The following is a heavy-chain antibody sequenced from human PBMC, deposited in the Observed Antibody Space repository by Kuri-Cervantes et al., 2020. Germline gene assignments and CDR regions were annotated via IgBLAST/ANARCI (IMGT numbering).Heavy chain of an antibody. V-gene: IGHV3-7*01. CDR2: VRQDGNEK. CDR3: ARDTMGAGGV. CDR1: GFTFNTYW. D-gene: IGHD1-26*01. J-gene: IGHJ4*02. Sequence: GGSLRLSCAASGFTFNTYWMDWVRQAPGKGLEWVANVRQDGNEKNYGDSVKGRFTISRDNAKNSVYLQMNSLRAEDTAVYYCARDTMGAGGVWGQGTLVTVSS.